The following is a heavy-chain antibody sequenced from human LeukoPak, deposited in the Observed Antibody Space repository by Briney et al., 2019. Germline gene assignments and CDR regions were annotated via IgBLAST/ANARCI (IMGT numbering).Heavy chain of an antibody. CDR1: GFTFSSYA. D-gene: IGHD6-19*01. CDR3: ARGKGKAVSSFDY. CDR2: ISGSGGST. J-gene: IGHJ4*02. Sequence: QPGGSLRLSCAASGFTFSSYAMSWVRQVPGKGLEWVSGISGSGGSTYYADSVKGRCTISRDNSKNTLSLQMNSLRAEDTALYYCARGKGKAVSSFDYWGQGTLVTVSS. V-gene: IGHV3-23*01.